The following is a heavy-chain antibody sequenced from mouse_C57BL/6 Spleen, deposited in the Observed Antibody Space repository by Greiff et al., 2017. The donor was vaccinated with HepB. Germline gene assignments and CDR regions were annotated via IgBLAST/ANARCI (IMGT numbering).Heavy chain of an antibody. D-gene: IGHD1-1*01. CDR2: IDPSDSET. Sequence: QVQLQQPGAELVRPGSSVKLSCKASGYTFTSYWMHWVKQRPIQGLEWIGNIDPSDSETHYNQKFKDKATLTVDKSSSTAYMQLSSLTSEDSAVYYCASRGYGSSYPSAMDYWGQGTSVTVSS. V-gene: IGHV1-52*01. J-gene: IGHJ4*01. CDR1: GYTFTSYW. CDR3: ASRGYGSSYPSAMDY.